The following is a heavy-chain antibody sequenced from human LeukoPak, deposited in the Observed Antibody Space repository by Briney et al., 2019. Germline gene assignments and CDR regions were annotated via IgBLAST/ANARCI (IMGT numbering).Heavy chain of an antibody. CDR2: ISYDGSNK. Sequence: GRSLRLSCAASGFTFSSYAMHWVRQAPGKGLEWVAVISYDGSNKYYADSVKGRFTISRDNSKNTLYLQMNSLRAEDTAVYYCAKTGYCSSASCGGFDYWGQGTLVTVSS. D-gene: IGHD2-2*01. V-gene: IGHV3-30*04. CDR1: GFTFSSYA. CDR3: AKTGYCSSASCGGFDY. J-gene: IGHJ4*02.